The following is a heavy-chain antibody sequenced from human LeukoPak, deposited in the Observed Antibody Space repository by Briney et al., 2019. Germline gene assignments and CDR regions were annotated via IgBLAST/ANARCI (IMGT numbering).Heavy chain of an antibody. J-gene: IGHJ5*02. CDR2: IYYSGST. CDR3: ARSKFSFGATKFDT. Sequence: SETLSLTCTVSGGSISSYYWSWIRQPPGKGLEWIGYIYYSGSTNYNPSLKSRVTISVDTSKNQFSLRLTSVTAADTAVYFCARSKFSFGATKFDTWGQGTLVSVSS. V-gene: IGHV4-59*12. CDR1: GGSISSYY. D-gene: IGHD3-3*01.